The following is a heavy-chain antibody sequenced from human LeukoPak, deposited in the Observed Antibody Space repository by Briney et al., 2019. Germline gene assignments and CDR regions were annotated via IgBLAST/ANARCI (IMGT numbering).Heavy chain of an antibody. CDR2: ISAYNGNT. CDR1: GYTFTSCG. D-gene: IGHD3-22*01. CDR3: AREEAPYYYDSSGYQPFDY. Sequence: ASVKVSCKASGYTFTSCGISWVRQAPGQGLEWMGWISAYNGNTNYAQKLQGRVTMTTDTSTSTAYMELRSLRSDDTAVYYCAREEAPYYYDSSGYQPFDYWGQGTLVTVSS. V-gene: IGHV1-18*01. J-gene: IGHJ4*02.